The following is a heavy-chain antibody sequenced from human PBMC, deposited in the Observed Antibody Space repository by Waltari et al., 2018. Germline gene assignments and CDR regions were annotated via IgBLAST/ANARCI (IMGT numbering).Heavy chain of an antibody. CDR2: IHHSDDT. Sequence: QVQLQQWGAGLLKPSEPLSLTCAVYGGSFSGYYCSWIRQPPGKGLEWIGQIHHSDDTNYNPSLKSRVTISVDTSKNQFSLNLSSVTATDTAVYYCAKHGGYHFDDWGQGTLVTVSS. D-gene: IGHD3-22*01. V-gene: IGHV4-34*01. CDR3: AKHGGYHFDD. CDR1: GGSFSGYY. J-gene: IGHJ4*02.